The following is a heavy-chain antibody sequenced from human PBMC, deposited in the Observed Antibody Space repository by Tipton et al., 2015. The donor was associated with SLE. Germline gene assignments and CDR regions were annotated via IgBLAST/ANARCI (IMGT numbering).Heavy chain of an antibody. D-gene: IGHD3-22*01. CDR2: ISSSSSYI. V-gene: IGHV3-21*01. CDR3: AGTYYYDSSGYTDAFDI. CDR1: GFTFSSYS. J-gene: IGHJ3*02. Sequence: GSLRLSCAASGFTFSSYSMNWVRQAPGKGLEWVSSISSSSSYIYYADSVKGRFTISRDNAKNSLYLQMNSLRAEDTAVYYCAGTYYYDSSGYTDAFDIWGQGTMVTVSS.